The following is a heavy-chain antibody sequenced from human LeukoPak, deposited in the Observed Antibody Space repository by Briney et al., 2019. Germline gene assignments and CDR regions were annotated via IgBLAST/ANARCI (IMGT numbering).Heavy chain of an antibody. V-gene: IGHV4-59*08. D-gene: IGHD6-6*01. Sequence: SETLSLPCPVSGGSLSSYYLSWLRQPPGKGGAWVGYIYYSGSTNYNPSLTRRASIPFSTPMHQSFLTRVSVTAPARPGPYFTGLEDSSDSFDVWGQGTMVTVSS. J-gene: IGHJ3*01. CDR1: GGSLSSYY. CDR2: IYYSGST. CDR3: TGLEDSSDSFDV.